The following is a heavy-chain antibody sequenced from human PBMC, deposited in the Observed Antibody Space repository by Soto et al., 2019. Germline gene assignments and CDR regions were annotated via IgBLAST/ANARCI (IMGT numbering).Heavy chain of an antibody. D-gene: IGHD2-15*01. V-gene: IGHV3-23*01. CDR3: AKCSGGNCYQPIDY. CDR1: AFTFSNYA. CDR2: ISGSGGST. Sequence: EVQLLESGGGLEQPGGSLRLSCAASAFTFSNYAMSWVRQAPGKGLEWVSSISGSGGSTYYADSVKGRFTISRDNSKSTLFLQMSSLRAEDTAVYYCAKCSGGNCYQPIDYWGHGTLVTVSS. J-gene: IGHJ4*01.